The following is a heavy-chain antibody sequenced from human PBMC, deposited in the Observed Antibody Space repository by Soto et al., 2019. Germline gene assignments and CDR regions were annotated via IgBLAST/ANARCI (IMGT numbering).Heavy chain of an antibody. CDR2: IYPGDSDT. J-gene: IGHJ4*02. CDR1: GYSFTSYW. Sequence: HGESLKISCKGSGYSFTSYWIGWVRQMPGKGLEWMGIIYPGDSDTRYSPSFQGQVTISADKSISTAYLQWSSLKASDTAMYYCARQEGDSSSWYYFDYWGQGTLVTVSS. D-gene: IGHD6-13*01. V-gene: IGHV5-51*01. CDR3: ARQEGDSSSWYYFDY.